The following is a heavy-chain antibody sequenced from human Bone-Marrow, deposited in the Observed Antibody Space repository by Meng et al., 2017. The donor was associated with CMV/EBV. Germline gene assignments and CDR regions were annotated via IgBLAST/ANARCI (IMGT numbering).Heavy chain of an antibody. CDR1: GGTFSSYA. CDR3: ARGRVPRELLRNAFDI. CDR2: IIPIFGTA. Sequence: SVKVSCKASGGTFSSYAISWVRQAPGQGLEWMGGIIPIFGTANYAQKFQGRVTITTDESTSTAYMELSSLRSEDTAVYYCARGRVPRELLRNAFDIWGQGTMATVSS. J-gene: IGHJ3*02. D-gene: IGHD1-26*01. V-gene: IGHV1-69*05.